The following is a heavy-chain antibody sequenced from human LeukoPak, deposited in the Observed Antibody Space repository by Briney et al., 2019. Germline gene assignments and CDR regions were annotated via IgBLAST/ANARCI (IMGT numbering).Heavy chain of an antibody. J-gene: IGHJ5*01. V-gene: IGHV3-23*01. CDR2: IGGSGGST. Sequence: TGGSLRLSCAASGFTFSTYAMSWVRQAPGKGLEWVSAIGGSGGSTHYADSVKGRFTISRDNSKSTLYLQMNSLRAEDTAVYYCARAAGWLDPWGRGTLVTVPS. CDR1: GFTFSTYA. CDR3: ARAAGWLDP. D-gene: IGHD6-13*01.